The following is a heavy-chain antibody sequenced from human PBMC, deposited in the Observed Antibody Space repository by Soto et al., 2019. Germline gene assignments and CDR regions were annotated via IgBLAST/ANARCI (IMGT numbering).Heavy chain of an antibody. V-gene: IGHV1-46*01. Sequence: RASVKVSCKASGYTFTSYYMHWVRQAPGQGLEWMGIINPSGGSTSYAQKFQGRVTMTRDTSTSTVYMELSSLRSEDTAVYYCARVRGTAMALYYFDYWGQGTLVTVSS. CDR1: GYTFTSYY. D-gene: IGHD5-18*01. CDR2: INPSGGST. CDR3: ARVRGTAMALYYFDY. J-gene: IGHJ4*02.